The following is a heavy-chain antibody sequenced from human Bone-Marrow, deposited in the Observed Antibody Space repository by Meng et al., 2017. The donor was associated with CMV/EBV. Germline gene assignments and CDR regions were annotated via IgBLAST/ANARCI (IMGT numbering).Heavy chain of an antibody. J-gene: IGHJ6*02. Sequence: WVRQPPGKALEWLALIDWDDDKYYSTSLKTRLTISKDTSKNQGVLTMTNMDPVHTAPYYCARLYSSSSHYYYGMDVWGQGTTVTVSS. V-gene: IGHV2-70*18. CDR3: ARLYSSSSHYYYGMDV. CDR2: IDWDDDK. D-gene: IGHD6-6*01.